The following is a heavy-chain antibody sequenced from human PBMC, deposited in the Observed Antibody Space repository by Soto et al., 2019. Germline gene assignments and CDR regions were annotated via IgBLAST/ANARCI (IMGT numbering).Heavy chain of an antibody. CDR3: AGEDIVVVVAATRRRAFDI. V-gene: IGHV4-34*01. CDR2: INHSGST. D-gene: IGHD2-15*01. Sequence: SETLSLTCAVYGGSFSGYYWSWIRQPPGKGLEWIGEINHSGSTNHNPSLKSRVTISVDTSKNQFSLKLSSVTAADTAVYYCAGEDIVVVVAATRRRAFDIWGQGTMVTVSS. J-gene: IGHJ3*02. CDR1: GGSFSGYY.